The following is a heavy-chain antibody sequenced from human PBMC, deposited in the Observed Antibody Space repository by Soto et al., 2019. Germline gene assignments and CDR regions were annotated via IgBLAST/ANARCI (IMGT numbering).Heavy chain of an antibody. Sequence: WVLLKIRCGASWYSFTNLWIGRVRQMHGKGLEWMGIIHAGDSYTKYSPSFQGQVTISVDKSITTAYLQWSSLKASDTAMYYCARTPVPEVAASLEYYYFSGMDVWGQGTTVTVSS. D-gene: IGHD2-15*01. V-gene: IGHV5-51*01. J-gene: IGHJ6*02. CDR1: WYSFTNLW. CDR2: IHAGDSYT. CDR3: ARTPVPEVAASLEYYYFSGMDV.